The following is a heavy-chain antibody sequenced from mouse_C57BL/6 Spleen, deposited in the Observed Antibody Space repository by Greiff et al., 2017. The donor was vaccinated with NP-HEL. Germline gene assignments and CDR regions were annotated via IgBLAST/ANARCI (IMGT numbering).Heavy chain of an antibody. V-gene: IGHV5-4*01. CDR1: GFTFSSYA. CDR2: ISDGGSYT. J-gene: IGHJ3*01. CDR3: ARDGITTGVEGWFSY. D-gene: IGHD1-1*01. Sequence: EVKLVESGGGLVKPGGSLKLSCAASGFTFSSYAMSWVRQTPEKRLEWVATISDGGSYTYYPDNVKGRFTISRDNAKNNLYLQMSHLKSEETAMDYCARDGITTGVEGWFSYWGQGTLVTVSA.